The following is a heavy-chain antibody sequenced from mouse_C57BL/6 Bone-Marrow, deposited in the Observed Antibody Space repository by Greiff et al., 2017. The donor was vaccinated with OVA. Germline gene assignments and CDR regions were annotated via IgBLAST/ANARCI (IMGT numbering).Heavy chain of an antibody. CDR2: INPSSGYT. CDR3: ASENWDEGFDY. D-gene: IGHD4-1*01. CDR1: GYTFTSYW. J-gene: IGHJ2*01. Sequence: QVQLQQSGAELAKPGASVKLSCKASGYTFTSYWMHWVNQRPGQGLEWIGYINPSSGYTNYTEKFKGQATLTADKSSSTAYMQLSRVTYEDSAVYYCASENWDEGFDYWGQGTTLTVSS. V-gene: IGHV1-7*01.